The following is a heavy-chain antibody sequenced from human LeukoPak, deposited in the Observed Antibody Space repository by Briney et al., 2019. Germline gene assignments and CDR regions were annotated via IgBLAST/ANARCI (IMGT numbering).Heavy chain of an antibody. CDR3: ARGPRYGDYGRYFDL. CDR2: INHSGST. V-gene: IGHV4-34*01. J-gene: IGHJ2*01. CDR1: GGSFSGYY. D-gene: IGHD4-17*01. Sequence: KPSETLSLTCAVYGGSFSGYYWSWIRQPPGKGLEWIGEINHSGSTNYNPSLKSRVTISVDTSKNQFSLKLSPVTAADTAVYYCARGPRYGDYGRYFDLWGRGTLVTVSS.